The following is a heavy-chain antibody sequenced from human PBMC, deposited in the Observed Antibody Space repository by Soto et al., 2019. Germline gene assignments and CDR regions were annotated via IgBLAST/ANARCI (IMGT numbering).Heavy chain of an antibody. J-gene: IGHJ6*02. V-gene: IGHV4-39*01. CDR2: IYYSGST. CDR3: ARLPDEDYYGSGRYYYYGMDV. Sequence: QLQLQESGPGLVKPSETLSLTCTVSGGSISSSSYYWGWIRQPPGKGLEWIGSIYYSGSTYYNPSLKSRVTISVDTSKNQFSLKLSSVTAADTAVYYCARLPDEDYYGSGRYYYYGMDVWGQGTTVTVSS. CDR1: GGSISSSSYY. D-gene: IGHD3-10*01.